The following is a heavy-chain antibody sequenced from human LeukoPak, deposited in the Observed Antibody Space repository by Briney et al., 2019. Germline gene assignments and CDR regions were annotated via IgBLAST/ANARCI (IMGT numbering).Heavy chain of an antibody. V-gene: IGHV5-51*01. CDR2: IYPGDSDT. J-gene: IGHJ5*02. D-gene: IGHD1-20*01. CDR3: ARHGSITRRENWFDP. Sequence: GESLKISCQGSGYSFTKYWFGWVRQMPGKGLEWMGIIYPGDSDTRYSPSFQGQVTISADKSISTAYLQWSSLKASDTAIYYCARHGSITRRENWFDPWGQGTLVTVSS. CDR1: GYSFTKYW.